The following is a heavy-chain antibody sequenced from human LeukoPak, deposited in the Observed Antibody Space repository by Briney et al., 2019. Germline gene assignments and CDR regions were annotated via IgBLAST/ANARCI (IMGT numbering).Heavy chain of an antibody. CDR1: GGTFSSYA. Sequence: EASVKVSCKASGGTFSSYAISWVRQAPGQGLEWMGGIIPIFGTANYAQKFQGRVTITADESTSTAYMELSSLRSEDTAVYYCARSSSDIVVVPAAYKLDYWGQGTLVTVSS. D-gene: IGHD2-2*01. V-gene: IGHV1-69*13. CDR2: IIPIFGTA. CDR3: ARSSSDIVVVPAAYKLDY. J-gene: IGHJ4*02.